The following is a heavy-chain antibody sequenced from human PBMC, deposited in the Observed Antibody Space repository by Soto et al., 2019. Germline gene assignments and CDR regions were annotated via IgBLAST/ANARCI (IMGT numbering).Heavy chain of an antibody. D-gene: IGHD2-21*02. CDR2: IYPGDSDT. CDR1: SYW. V-gene: IGHV5-51*07. Sequence: SYWWWSEHQKKKKGLEWMGIIYPGDSDTRYSPSFQGQVTISADKSISTAYLQWSSLKASDTAMYYCSRAPCCGGDSYPEFWAFDIWGQVTMVTVS. CDR3: SRAPCCGGDSYPEFWAFDI. J-gene: IGHJ3*02.